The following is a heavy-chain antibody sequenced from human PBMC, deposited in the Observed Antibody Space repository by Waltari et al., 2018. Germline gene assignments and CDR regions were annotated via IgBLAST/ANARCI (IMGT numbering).Heavy chain of an antibody. CDR2: INHSGRT. J-gene: IGHJ4*02. Sequence: QVQLQQWGAGLLKPSETLSLTCAVYGGSFSGYYWSWIRQPPGKGLEWIGEINHSGRTTYDPSLKSRVTISVDTSKNQCSLKLSSVTAAGTAVYYCARHPIYFDYWGQGTLVTVSS. V-gene: IGHV4-34*01. CDR3: ARHPIYFDY. CDR1: GGSFSGYY.